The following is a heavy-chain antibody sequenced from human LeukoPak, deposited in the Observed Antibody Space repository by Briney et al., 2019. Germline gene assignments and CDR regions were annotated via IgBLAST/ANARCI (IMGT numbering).Heavy chain of an antibody. J-gene: IGHJ4*02. CDR3: ARVVAATIYQFDY. CDR2: IYNSGGT. V-gene: IGHV4-31*01. CDR1: GGSINSNGYY. Sequence: SQTLSLTCTVSGGSINSNGYYWSWVRQHPGKGLEWIGYIYNSGGTYYNPSLKSQLTTSVDTSKSQFSLKLSSVTAADTAVYYCARVVAATIYQFDYWGQGTLVTVSS. D-gene: IGHD2-15*01.